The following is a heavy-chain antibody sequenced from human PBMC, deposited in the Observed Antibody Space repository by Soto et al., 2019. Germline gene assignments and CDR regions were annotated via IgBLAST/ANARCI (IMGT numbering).Heavy chain of an antibody. Sequence: QVQLVESGGGVVQPGRSLRLSCAASGFAFSGHGMHWVSQAPGKGLEWLAVIVDGGSEDHYADSVRGRFTISRDNSKNILYLEMNNLRVEDTAVYYCARDDLYEDNGLDSWGQGTLVTVSP. CDR2: IVDGGSED. CDR1: GFAFSGHG. J-gene: IGHJ5*01. CDR3: ARDDLYEDNGLDS. V-gene: IGHV3-33*01. D-gene: IGHD3-3*01.